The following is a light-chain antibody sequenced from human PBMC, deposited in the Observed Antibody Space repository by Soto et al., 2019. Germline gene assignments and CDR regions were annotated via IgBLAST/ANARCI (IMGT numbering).Light chain of an antibody. V-gene: IGKV3-20*01. CDR3: QQYGTSLSWT. J-gene: IGKJ1*01. CDR2: GAS. CDR1: QRVTSSY. Sequence: ETVLTQSPCTLSLSPGERATLSCRASQRVTSSYLAWYQQKPGQPPRLLIYGASSRATGIPDRFSGSGSGTDFTLTISRLEPEDFAVYYCQQYGTSLSWTFGQGTKVDIK.